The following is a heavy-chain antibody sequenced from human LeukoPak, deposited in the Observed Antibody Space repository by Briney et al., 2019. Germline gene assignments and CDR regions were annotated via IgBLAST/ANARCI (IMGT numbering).Heavy chain of an antibody. D-gene: IGHD2-2*01. Sequence: GGSLRLSCVASGFTFSSYAMSWVRQAAGKGLEWVSSTSSSGETTYYADSVKGRFTISRDNSRNTLYLQMNSLRAEDTAVYYCAKDSGRYCSSTSCSPDYWGQGTLVTVSS. CDR2: TSSSGETT. J-gene: IGHJ4*02. V-gene: IGHV3-23*01. CDR3: AKDSGRYCSSTSCSPDY. CDR1: GFTFSSYA.